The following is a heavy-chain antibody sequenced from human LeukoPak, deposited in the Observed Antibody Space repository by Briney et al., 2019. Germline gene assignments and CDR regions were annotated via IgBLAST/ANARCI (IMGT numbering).Heavy chain of an antibody. Sequence: GGSLRLSCAASGFTFSSYDMHWVRQATGKGLEWVSAIGTAGDTYYPGSAKGRFTISRENAKNSLYLQMNSLTAEDTAVYYCARDERGAFDIWGQGTMVTVSS. CDR3: ARDERGAFDI. CDR1: GFTFSSYD. CDR2: IGTAGDT. J-gene: IGHJ3*02. V-gene: IGHV3-13*01. D-gene: IGHD1-1*01.